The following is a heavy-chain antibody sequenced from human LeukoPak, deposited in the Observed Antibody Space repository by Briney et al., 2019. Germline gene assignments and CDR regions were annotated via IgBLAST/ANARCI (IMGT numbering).Heavy chain of an antibody. CDR3: AKDSDYYHSSGYYYPYFQH. V-gene: IGHV3-48*02. CDR1: GFTFSTYS. D-gene: IGHD3-22*01. J-gene: IGHJ1*01. Sequence: PGGSLRLSCAVSGFTFSTYSMNWVRQAPEKGLEWVSYISSSSSTIYYADSVKGRFTISRDNTKNSLYLQMNSLRDEDTAVYYCAKDSDYYHSSGYYYPYFQHWGQGTLVTVSS. CDR2: ISSSSSTI.